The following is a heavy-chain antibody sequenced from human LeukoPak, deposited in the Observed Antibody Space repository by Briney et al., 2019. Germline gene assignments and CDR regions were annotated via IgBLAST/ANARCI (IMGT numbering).Heavy chain of an antibody. CDR3: AREYGGYADAFDI. V-gene: IGHV1-69*01. CDR2: IIPIFGTA. J-gene: IGHJ3*02. Sequence: KPGGSLRLSCAASGGTFSSYATSWVRQAPGQGLEWMGGIIPIFGTANYAQKFQGRVTITADESTSTAYMELSSLRSEDTAVYYCAREYGGYADAFDIWGQGTMVTVSS. CDR1: GGTFSSYA. D-gene: IGHD4-23*01.